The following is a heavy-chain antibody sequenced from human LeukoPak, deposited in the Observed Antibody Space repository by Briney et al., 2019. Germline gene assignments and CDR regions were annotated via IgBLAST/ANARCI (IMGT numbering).Heavy chain of an antibody. D-gene: IGHD3-22*01. J-gene: IGHJ4*02. CDR2: ISSSSYI. V-gene: IGHV3-21*01. Sequence: GGTLRLSCAASGFTFSSYGMSWVRQAPGKGLEWVSSISSSSYIYYADSVKGRFTISRDNAKNSLYLQMNSLRAEDTAVYYCARYYYDSSGLDYWGQGTLVTVSS. CDR1: GFTFSSYG. CDR3: ARYYYDSSGLDY.